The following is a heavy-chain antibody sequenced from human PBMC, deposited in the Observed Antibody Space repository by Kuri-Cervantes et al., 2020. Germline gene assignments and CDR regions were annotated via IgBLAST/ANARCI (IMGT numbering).Heavy chain of an antibody. CDR1: GFTFSSYG. CDR3: AKGGAIYSTGSYATYYFDY. J-gene: IGHJ4*02. Sequence: GESLKISCAASGFTFSSYGMSWVCQAPGKGLEWVSAISGSGGSSYYADSVKGRFTISRDNSKNTVYLRMDSLRDEDTAVYYCAKGGAIYSTGSYATYYFDYWGQGTLVTVSS. D-gene: IGHD3-10*01. CDR2: ISGSGGSS. V-gene: IGHV3-23*01.